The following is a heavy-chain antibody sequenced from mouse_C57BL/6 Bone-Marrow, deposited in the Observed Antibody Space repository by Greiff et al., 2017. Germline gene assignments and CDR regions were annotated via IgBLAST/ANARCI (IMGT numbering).Heavy chain of an antibody. Sequence: QVQLQQSGAELARPGASVKMSCKASGYTFTSYTMHWVKQRPGQGLEWIGYINPSRGYTKYNQKFKDKATLTADKSSSTAYMQLSSLTSEDSAVYYCARRRNYYGSSYDFDYWGQGTTLTVSS. CDR2: INPSRGYT. V-gene: IGHV1-4*01. CDR1: GYTFTSYT. D-gene: IGHD1-1*01. CDR3: ARRRNYYGSSYDFDY. J-gene: IGHJ2*01.